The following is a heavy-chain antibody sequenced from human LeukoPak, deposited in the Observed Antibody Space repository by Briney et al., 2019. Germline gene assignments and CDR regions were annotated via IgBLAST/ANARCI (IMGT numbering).Heavy chain of an antibody. J-gene: IGHJ4*02. CDR2: IYYSGST. CDR3: ARAAYCGGDCCLFDY. V-gene: IGHV4-39*01. CDR1: SDSIYSSNYY. D-gene: IGHD2-21*02. Sequence: PSETLSLTCTVSSDSIYSSNYYWGWIRQPPGEGLEWIGSIYYSGSTYYNSSLKSRVTISVDTSKNQFSLKLSSLTAADTAVYYCARAAYCGGDCCLFDYWGQGTLVTVFS.